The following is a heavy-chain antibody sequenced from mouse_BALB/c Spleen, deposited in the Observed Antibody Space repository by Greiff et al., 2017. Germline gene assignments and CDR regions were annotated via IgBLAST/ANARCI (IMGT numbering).Heavy chain of an antibody. J-gene: IGHJ1*01. Sequence: EVKLVESGAELVKPGASVKLSCTASGFNIKDTYMHWVKQRPEQGLEWIGRIDPANGNTKYDPKFQGKATITADTSSNTAYLQLSSLTSEDTAVYYCAGHYYGSSYGYFDVWGAGTTVTVSS. CDR2: IDPANGNT. V-gene: IGHV14-3*02. D-gene: IGHD1-1*01. CDR1: GFNIKDTY. CDR3: AGHYYGSSYGYFDV.